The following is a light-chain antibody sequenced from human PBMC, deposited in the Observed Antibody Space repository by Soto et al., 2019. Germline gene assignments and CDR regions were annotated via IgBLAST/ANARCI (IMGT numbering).Light chain of an antibody. J-gene: IGKJ1*01. Sequence: PGERVILSCRASQSVRSSYLTWYQQKPGQAPRLPIYGASTRATSIPARFSGSGSGTDFTLTISSLQPEDFAFYYCQQYNKWPRRTFGQGPKVEIK. CDR3: QQYNKWPRRT. V-gene: IGKV3D-7*01. CDR1: QSVRSSY. CDR2: GAS.